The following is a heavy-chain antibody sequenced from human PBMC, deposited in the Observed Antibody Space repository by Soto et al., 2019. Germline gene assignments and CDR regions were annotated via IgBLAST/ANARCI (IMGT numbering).Heavy chain of an antibody. CDR2: IGTAGDT. CDR3: ASLSNSGAFDI. D-gene: IGHD7-27*01. CDR1: GFTFCSYD. J-gene: IGHJ3*02. Sequence: GGSLRLSCAASGFTFCSYDMHWVRQATGKGLEWVSAIGTAGDTYYPGSVKGRFTISRENAKNSLYLQMNSLRAEDTAVYYCASLSNSGAFDIWGQGTMVTVSS. V-gene: IGHV3-13*01.